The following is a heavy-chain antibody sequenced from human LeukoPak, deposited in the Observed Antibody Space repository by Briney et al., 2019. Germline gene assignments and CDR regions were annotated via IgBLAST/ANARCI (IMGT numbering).Heavy chain of an antibody. J-gene: IGHJ4*02. V-gene: IGHV3-9*01. D-gene: IGHD5-18*01. CDR2: ISWNSGSI. CDR3: ASASTYTYGRTGHFDY. Sequence: GGSLRLSCAASGFTFDDYAMHWVRQAPGKGLEWVSGISWNSGSIGYVDSVKGRFTISRDNAKKSLFLQMSSLRAEDTAVYYCASASTYTYGRTGHFDYWGQGTLVTVSS. CDR1: GFTFDDYA.